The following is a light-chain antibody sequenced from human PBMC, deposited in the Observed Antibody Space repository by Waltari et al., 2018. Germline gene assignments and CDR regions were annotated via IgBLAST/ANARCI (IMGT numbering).Light chain of an antibody. CDR2: EVS. J-gene: IGLJ2*01. CDR3: SSYTSATTLSVV. V-gene: IGLV2-14*01. Sequence: QSALTQPASVSGSPGQSITISCTGTRGDVGGYNYVSWYQQHAGKAPKVIIYEVSNRPSGVSTRFSASKSGDTASLTISVLQAEDEATYYCSSYTSATTLSVVFGGGTKVTVL. CDR1: RGDVGGYNY.